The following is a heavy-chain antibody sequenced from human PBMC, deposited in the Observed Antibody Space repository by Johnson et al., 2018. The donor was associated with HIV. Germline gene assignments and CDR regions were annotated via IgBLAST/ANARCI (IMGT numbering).Heavy chain of an antibody. CDR1: GFTFSSYG. D-gene: IGHD3-10*01. CDR3: AKEGSWFGEDDAVDI. Sequence: QVQLVESGGGVVQPGGSLRLSCAASGFTFSSYGMHWVRQAPGKGLEWVAFIRYDGSNKYYADSVKGRFTIYRDNSTNTLYLQMNSLRAEGTAVYYCAKEGSWFGEDDAVDIWGQGTMVTVSS. J-gene: IGHJ3*02. CDR2: IRYDGSNK. V-gene: IGHV3-30*02.